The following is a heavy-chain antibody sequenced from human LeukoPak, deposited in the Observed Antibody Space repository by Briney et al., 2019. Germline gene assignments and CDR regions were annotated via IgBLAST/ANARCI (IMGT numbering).Heavy chain of an antibody. CDR2: ITSSSSTI. D-gene: IGHD3-22*01. CDR1: GFTFSTYS. V-gene: IGHV3-48*02. CDR3: ARGGDSSPYYPDY. Sequence: GGSLRLSCAASGFTFSTYSMNWVRQAPGKGLEWVSYITSSSSTIYYADSVKGRFTISRDNARNSLFLQMNSLRDEDTAVYYCARGGDSSPYYPDYWGQGTLDTVSS. J-gene: IGHJ4*02.